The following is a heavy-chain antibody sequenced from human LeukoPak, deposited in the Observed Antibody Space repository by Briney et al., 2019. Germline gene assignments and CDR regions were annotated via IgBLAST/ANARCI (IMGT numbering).Heavy chain of an antibody. J-gene: IGHJ4*02. D-gene: IGHD3-22*01. CDR1: GYTFTSYY. Sequence: ASVKVSCKASGYTFTSYYMHWVRQAPGQGLEWMGIINPSGGSTSYAQKFQGRVTMTRDMSTSTVYMELSSLRSEDTAVYYCARDYYDSSGSDGAFDYWGQGALVTVSS. CDR3: ARDYYDSSGSDGAFDY. V-gene: IGHV1-46*01. CDR2: INPSGGST.